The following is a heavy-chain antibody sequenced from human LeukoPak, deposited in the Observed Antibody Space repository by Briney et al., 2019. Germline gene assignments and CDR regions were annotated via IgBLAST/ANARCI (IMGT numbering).Heavy chain of an antibody. J-gene: IGHJ4*02. CDR2: ISGSTGST. Sequence: GGSLILSCAASGFTFSNYAMNWVRQAPGKGLEWVSLISGSTGSTYYADSVKGRFTISRDNSKNTLFLQMNSLRAEDTAVYYCAKDRTWGLDYWGQGTLVTVSS. D-gene: IGHD7-27*01. V-gene: IGHV3-23*01. CDR3: AKDRTWGLDY. CDR1: GFTFSNYA.